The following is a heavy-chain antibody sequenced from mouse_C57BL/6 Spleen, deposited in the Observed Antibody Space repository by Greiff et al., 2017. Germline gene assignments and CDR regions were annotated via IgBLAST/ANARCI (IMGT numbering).Heavy chain of an antibody. J-gene: IGHJ1*03. V-gene: IGHV1-62-2*01. CDR1: GYTFTEYT. CDR2: FYPGSGSI. CDR3: ERHEVGVYYGNYWYFDV. D-gene: IGHD2-1*01. Sequence: QVQLQQSGAELVKPGASVKLSCKASGYTFTEYTIHWVKQRSGQGLEWIGWFYPGSGSIKYNEKFKDKATLTADKSSSTVYMELSRVTSEDAAVYFCERHEVGVYYGNYWYFDVWGTGTTVTVSS.